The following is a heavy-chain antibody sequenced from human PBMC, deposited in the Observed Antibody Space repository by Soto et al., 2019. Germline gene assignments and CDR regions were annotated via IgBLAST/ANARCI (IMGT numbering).Heavy chain of an antibody. CDR1: GFSFDKAW. V-gene: IGHV3-15*01. J-gene: IGHJ4*02. Sequence: EAHLVQSGGGLVKPGGSLRLSCAASGFSFDKAWMSWVRLTPGKGLEWVGRIKNKTDGGIRDYPAPVRDRFTISRDDSRSTLYLQMNSLRAEDTAVYYCARDSSGWYYFDYWGQGTLVTVSS. CDR3: ARDSSGWYYFDY. D-gene: IGHD6-19*01. CDR2: IKNKTDGGIR.